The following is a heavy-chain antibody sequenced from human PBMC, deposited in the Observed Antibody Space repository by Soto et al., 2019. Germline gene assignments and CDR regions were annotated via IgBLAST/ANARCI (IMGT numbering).Heavy chain of an antibody. CDR3: TRSIITTAGTDAFDL. CDR2: ISPSSGGT. CDR1: GYTFTSYY. Sequence: QVQLVQSGAEVKKPGASVRVSCKASGYTFTSYYIHWVRQAPGHGPEWMGMISPSSGGTDYAQKFQGRVTMTRDTSTSRVYMELSSLRSEDTAVYYCTRSIITTAGTDAFDLWGQGTLVTVSS. J-gene: IGHJ3*01. D-gene: IGHD6-13*01. V-gene: IGHV1-46*03.